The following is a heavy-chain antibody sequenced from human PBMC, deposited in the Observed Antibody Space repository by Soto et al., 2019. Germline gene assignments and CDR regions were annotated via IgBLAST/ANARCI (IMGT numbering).Heavy chain of an antibody. CDR1: GYTFTGYY. Sequence: GASVKVSCKTSGYTFTGYYLNWVRQAPGRGLEWVGWINPKTGDTNNAQKFQGRVTMTTDTSISTGYMELRGLKSDDTAVYYCVTGDHLVRWGQGTRVTVSS. D-gene: IGHD6-6*01. CDR2: INPKTGDT. J-gene: IGHJ4*02. CDR3: VTGDHLVR. V-gene: IGHV1-2*02.